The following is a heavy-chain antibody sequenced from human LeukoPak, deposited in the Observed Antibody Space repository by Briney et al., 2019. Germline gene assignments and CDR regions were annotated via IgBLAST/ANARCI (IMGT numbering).Heavy chain of an antibody. J-gene: IGHJ6*04. V-gene: IGHV3-21*01. Sequence: GGSLRLSCAASGFTFSSYTMNWVRQAPGKGLEWVSSITSSSTYIYYADSVTGRFTISTDNAKNSLYLQMNSLRAEETAVYYCAELGITMIGGVWGKGTTVTISS. D-gene: IGHD3-10*02. CDR2: ITSSSTYI. CDR3: AELGITMIGGV. CDR1: GFTFSSYT.